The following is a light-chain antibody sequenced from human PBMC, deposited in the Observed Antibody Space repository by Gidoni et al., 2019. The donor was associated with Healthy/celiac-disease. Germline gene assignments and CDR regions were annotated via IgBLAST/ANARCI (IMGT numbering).Light chain of an antibody. CDR2: GAS. J-gene: IGKJ2*01. Sequence: EIVLTQSAGTLSLSPGERPTLSCRASQSVSRSYLAWYQQKPGQAPRLLIYGASSRATGIPDRFSGSGSGTDFTLTISRLEPEDFAVYYCQQYGSSPPYTFGQGTKLEIK. V-gene: IGKV3-20*01. CDR3: QQYGSSPPYT. CDR1: QSVSRSY.